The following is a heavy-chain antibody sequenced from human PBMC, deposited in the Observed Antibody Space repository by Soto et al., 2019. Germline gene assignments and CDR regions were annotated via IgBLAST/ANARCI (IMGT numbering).Heavy chain of an antibody. CDR3: ARGLKPGRFLRGQARPPDY. CDR1: GGSFSGYY. CDR2: INHSGST. V-gene: IGHV4-34*01. D-gene: IGHD3-10*01. Sequence: SETLSLTCAVYGGSFSGYYWSWIRQPPGKGLEWIGEINHSGSTNYNPSLKSRVTISVDTSKNQFSLKLSSVTAADTAVYYCARGLKPGRFLRGQARPPDYWGQGTLVTVSS. J-gene: IGHJ4*02.